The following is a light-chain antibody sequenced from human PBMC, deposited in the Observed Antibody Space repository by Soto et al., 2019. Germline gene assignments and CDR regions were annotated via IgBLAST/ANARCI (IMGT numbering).Light chain of an antibody. CDR3: AAWDDSLSANWV. CDR1: SSNIGSNF. J-gene: IGLJ3*02. Sequence: QSVLTQPPSASGTPGQRVTISCSGSSSNIGSNFVYWYQQLPGTAPKLLIYRNTQRPSGVPDRFSGSKSGTSASLAIRGLRSEDEADYYCAAWDDSLSANWVFGGGTKLTVL. CDR2: RNT. V-gene: IGLV1-47*01.